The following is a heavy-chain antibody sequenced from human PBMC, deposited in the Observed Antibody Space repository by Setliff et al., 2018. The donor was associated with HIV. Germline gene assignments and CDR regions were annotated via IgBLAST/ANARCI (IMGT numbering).Heavy chain of an antibody. CDR3: ARGPARAVARPGWLDP. V-gene: IGHV4-34*01. Sequence: PSETLSLTCAVYGGSLSGYHWSWIRQSPEKGLEWIGEINHSGSTHYNPSLKSRVTISVDTTKNQFSLKLSSVTAADTAVYYCARGPARAVARPGWLDPWGQVPLFPFSS. CDR2: INHSGST. D-gene: IGHD6-19*01. CDR1: GGSLSGYH. J-gene: IGHJ5*02.